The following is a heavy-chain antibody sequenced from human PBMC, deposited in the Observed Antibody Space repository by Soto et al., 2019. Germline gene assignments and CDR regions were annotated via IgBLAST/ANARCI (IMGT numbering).Heavy chain of an antibody. J-gene: IGHJ4*02. D-gene: IGHD3-16*01. CDR2: IVVGSGNT. CDR1: GFTFTSSA. Sequence: QMQLVQSGPEVKKPGTSVKVSCKASGFTFTSSAMQWVRQARGQRLEWIGWIVVGSGNTNYAQKFQERVTITRDMSTSTAYMELSSLRSEDTAVYYCARDSVQSRLGGYFDYWGQGTLVTVSS. CDR3: ARDSVQSRLGGYFDY. V-gene: IGHV1-58*02.